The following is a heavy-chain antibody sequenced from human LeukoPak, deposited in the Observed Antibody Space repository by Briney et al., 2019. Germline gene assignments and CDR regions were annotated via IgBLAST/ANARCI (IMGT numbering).Heavy chain of an antibody. D-gene: IGHD3-10*01. J-gene: IGHJ4*02. CDR2: MNPNSGNT. V-gene: IGHV1-8*01. CDR3: ARGQATRYVLLWFGEHDY. Sequence: GASVKVSCKASGYTFTSYDINWVRQATGQGLGLMGWMNPNSGNTGYAQRFQGRVTMTRNTSISTAYMELSSLRSEDTAVYYCARGQATRYVLLWFGEHDYWGQGTLVTVSS. CDR1: GYTFTSYD.